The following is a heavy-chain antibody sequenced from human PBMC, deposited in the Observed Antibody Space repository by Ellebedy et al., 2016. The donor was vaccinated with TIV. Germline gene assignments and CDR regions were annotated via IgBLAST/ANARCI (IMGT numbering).Heavy chain of an antibody. Sequence: GGSLRLSCAASGFTFSSYSMNWVRQAPGKGLEWVSAISGSGGSTYYADSVKGRFTISRDNSKNTLYLQMNSLRAEDTAVYYCAKGAYGDYGGYWGQGTLVTVSS. CDR3: AKGAYGDYGGY. V-gene: IGHV3-23*01. D-gene: IGHD4-17*01. J-gene: IGHJ4*02. CDR1: GFTFSSYS. CDR2: ISGSGGST.